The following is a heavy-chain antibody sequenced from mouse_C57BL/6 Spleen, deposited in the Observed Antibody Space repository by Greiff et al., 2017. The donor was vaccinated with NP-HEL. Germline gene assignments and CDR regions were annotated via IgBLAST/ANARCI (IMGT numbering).Heavy chain of an antibody. CDR3: ARSALNYGNYDAWFAY. V-gene: IGHV1-52*01. CDR2: IDPSDSET. J-gene: IGHJ3*01. Sequence: QVQLKQPGAELVRPGSSVKLSCKVSGYTFTSYWMHWVKQRPIQGLEWIGNIDPSDSETHYNQKFKDKATLTVDKSSSTAYMQLSSLTSEDSAVYYCARSALNYGNYDAWFAYWGQGTLVTVSA. D-gene: IGHD2-1*01. CDR1: GYTFTSYW.